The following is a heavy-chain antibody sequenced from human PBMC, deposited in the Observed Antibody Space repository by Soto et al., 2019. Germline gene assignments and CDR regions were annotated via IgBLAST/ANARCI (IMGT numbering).Heavy chain of an antibody. CDR2: ISAYNGNT. CDR3: ARDLGRNSNRPGVWFYP. V-gene: IGHV1-18*04. CDR1: GYTFTSYG. D-gene: IGHD1-20*01. J-gene: IGHJ5*02. Sequence: ASVKVSCKASGYTFTSYGISWVRQAPGQGLEWMGWISAYNGNTNYAQKLQGRVTMTTDTSTSTAYMELRSLRSDDTAVYYCARDLGRNSNRPGVWFYPWGKRSRGSTSS.